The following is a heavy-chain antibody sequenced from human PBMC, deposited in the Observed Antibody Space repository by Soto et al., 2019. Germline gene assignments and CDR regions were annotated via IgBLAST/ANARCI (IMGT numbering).Heavy chain of an antibody. D-gene: IGHD3-10*02. Sequence: QVQLQESGPGLVKPSGTLSLTCVVSGGSITREWWSWVRQPPGKGLEWIGEIYHSGTTNYNPSLKCAVPRSVDKSKTQFSLSLNSVTPADTAVYFCAGHLPSSLCRWGQGTLVTVSS. V-gene: IGHV4-4*02. CDR2: IYHSGTT. J-gene: IGHJ4*02. CDR1: GGSITREW. CDR3: AGHLPSSLCR.